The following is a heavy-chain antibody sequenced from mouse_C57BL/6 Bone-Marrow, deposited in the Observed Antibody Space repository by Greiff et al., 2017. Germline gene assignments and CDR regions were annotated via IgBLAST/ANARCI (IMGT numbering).Heavy chain of an antibody. V-gene: IGHV10-3*01. J-gene: IGHJ3*01. CDR2: IRNKSSNYAT. D-gene: IGHD1-1*02. CDR3: VRASGWSMFAY. Sequence: EVQGVESGGGLVQPKGSLKLSCAASGFTFNTYAMHWVRQAPGKGLEWVARIRNKSSNYATYYADSVKDRFTISRDDSQSMLYLQMNNLKTEDTAMYYCVRASGWSMFAYWGQGTLVTVSA. CDR1: GFTFNTYA.